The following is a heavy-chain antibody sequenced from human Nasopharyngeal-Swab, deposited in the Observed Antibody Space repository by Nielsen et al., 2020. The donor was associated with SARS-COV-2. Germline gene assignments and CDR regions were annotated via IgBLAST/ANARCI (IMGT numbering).Heavy chain of an antibody. CDR2: IYPGDSDT. J-gene: IGHJ6*02. Sequence: PREGLEWMGIIYPGDSDTRYSPSFQGQVTISADKSISTAYLQWSSLKASDTAMYYCASSPYSSSVYYYYGMDVWGQGTTVTVS. CDR3: ASSPYSSSVYYYYGMDV. D-gene: IGHD6-6*01. V-gene: IGHV5-51*01.